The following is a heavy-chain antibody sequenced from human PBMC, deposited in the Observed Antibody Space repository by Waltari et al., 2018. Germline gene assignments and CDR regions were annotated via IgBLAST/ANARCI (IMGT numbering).Heavy chain of an antibody. CDR1: GFTFSSYA. V-gene: IGHV3-23*03. D-gene: IGHD2-15*01. J-gene: IGHJ4*02. Sequence: EVQLLESGGGLVQPGGSLRLSCAASGFTFSSYAMSWVRQAQGKGLEWVSVIYSGGSTYYADSVKGRFTISRDNSKNTLYLQMNSLRAEDTAVYYCAKLVTDPYYFDYWGQGTLVTVSS. CDR3: AKLVTDPYYFDY. CDR2: IYSGGST.